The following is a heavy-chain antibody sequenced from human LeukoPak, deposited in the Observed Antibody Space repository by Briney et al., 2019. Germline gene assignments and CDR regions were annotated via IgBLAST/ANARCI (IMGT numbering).Heavy chain of an antibody. CDR3: ARVAVASVGLNWFDP. CDR1: GYSISSGYY. D-gene: IGHD6-19*01. Sequence: SETPSLTCAVSGYSISSGYYWGWIRQPPGKGLEWIGCIYLGGNTYYNPSLKSRVTILIDTSRNHFSLKLNSVSAADTAVYYCARVAVASVGLNWFDPWGQGALVTVSS. V-gene: IGHV4-38-2*01. J-gene: IGHJ5*02. CDR2: IYLGGNT.